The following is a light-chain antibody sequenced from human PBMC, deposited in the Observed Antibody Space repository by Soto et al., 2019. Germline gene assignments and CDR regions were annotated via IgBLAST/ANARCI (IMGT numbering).Light chain of an antibody. J-gene: IGKJ1*01. CDR1: QSVSGN. CDR3: QQYNNWPPA. CDR2: GAS. Sequence: EIVMTQSPATLSVSPGERATLSCRTSQSVSGNLAGYQQKPGQAPRLLIYGASTRATAIAAMFSGGWSGTEFTLTISSLQSEDFAVYYCQQYNNWPPAFGQGTKVEIK. V-gene: IGKV3-15*01.